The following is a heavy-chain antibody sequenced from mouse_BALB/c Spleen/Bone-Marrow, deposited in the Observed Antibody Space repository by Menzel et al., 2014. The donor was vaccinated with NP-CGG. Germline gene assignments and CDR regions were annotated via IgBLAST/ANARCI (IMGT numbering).Heavy chain of an antibody. J-gene: IGHJ1*01. CDR2: ISNLAYSI. Sequence: EVKLVESGGGLVQPGGSRKLSCAASGFTFSDYGMAWVRQAPGKGPEWVAFISNLAYSIYYADTVTGRFTISRENAKNTLYLEMSSLRSEDTAMYYCARDRGRYRYFDVWGAGTTLTVSS. V-gene: IGHV5-15*02. CDR3: ARDRGRYRYFDV. CDR1: GFTFSDYG. D-gene: IGHD3-1*01.